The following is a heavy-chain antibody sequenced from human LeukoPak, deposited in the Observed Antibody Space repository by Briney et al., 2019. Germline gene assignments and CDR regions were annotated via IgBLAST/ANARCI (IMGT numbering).Heavy chain of an antibody. V-gene: IGHV4-39*07. D-gene: IGHD4-17*01. CDR3: ASGLRGIFDY. J-gene: IGHJ4*02. Sequence: SETLSLTCTVSSGSISTSNYYWGWVRQPPGKALEWIGNIFYSGSTYYSPSLKSRVTISLDTSRNQFSLKLSSVTAADTAVYYCASGLRGIFDYWGQGTLVTVSS. CDR2: IFYSGST. CDR1: SGSISTSNYY.